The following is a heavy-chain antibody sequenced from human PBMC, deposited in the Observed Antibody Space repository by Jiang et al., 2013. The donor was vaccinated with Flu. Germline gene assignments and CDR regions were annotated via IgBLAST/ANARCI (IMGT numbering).Heavy chain of an antibody. CDR1: GGTFSSYT. J-gene: IGHJ4*02. D-gene: IGHD3-22*01. CDR3: ARRYYYDSSGIDY. V-gene: IGHV1-69*02. Sequence: SSVKVSCKASGGTFSSYTISWVRQAPGQGLEWMGRIIPILGIANYAQKFQGRVTITADKSTSTVYMELSSLRSEDTAVYYCARRYYYDSSGIDYWGQGTLVTVSS. CDR2: IIPILGIA.